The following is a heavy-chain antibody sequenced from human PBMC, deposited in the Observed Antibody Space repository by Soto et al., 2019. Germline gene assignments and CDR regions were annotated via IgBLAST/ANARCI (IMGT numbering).Heavy chain of an antibody. J-gene: IGHJ4*02. CDR1: GYTFTSYG. CDR2: INTYDGNT. Sequence: QVQLVQSGAEVKKPGASVKVSCKASGYTFTSYGINWVRQAPGQGLEWMGWINTYDGNTNHAQKFXGXVSXTTDPSPSTAYMELRSLSSDDTAVYYCAASQQFDYWGQGTLVTVSS. D-gene: IGHD6-13*01. V-gene: IGHV1-18*01. CDR3: AASQQFDY.